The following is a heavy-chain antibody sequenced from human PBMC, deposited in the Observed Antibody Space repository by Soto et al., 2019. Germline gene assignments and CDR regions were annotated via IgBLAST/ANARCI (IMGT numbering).Heavy chain of an antibody. Sequence: GGSLRLSCTTSRFTPGEHALTWVRQAPARGLEWVAFIRSRPAGGTPEYAASVTGRFTMSRDDSKSVGYLQMNSLKIDATGTYFCGRIGAAAPGRWFFDYSGQGTPETVS. CDR3: GRIGAAAPGRWFFDY. D-gene: IGHD6-6*01. CDR2: IRSRPAGGTP. J-gene: IGHJ4*02. CDR1: RFTPGEHA. V-gene: IGHV3-49*04.